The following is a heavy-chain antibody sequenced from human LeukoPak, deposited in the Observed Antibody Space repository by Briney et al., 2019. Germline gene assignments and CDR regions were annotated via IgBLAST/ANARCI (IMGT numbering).Heavy chain of an antibody. J-gene: IGHJ1*01. D-gene: IGHD4-17*01. Sequence: ASVKVSCKASGYTFTGYYMHWVRQAPGQGLEWMGWINPNRGGTNYAQKVQGWVTMTRDTSISTAYMELSRLRSDHTAVYYCERGYGDYGAEYFQHWGQGTLVTVSS. CDR1: GYTFTGYY. V-gene: IGHV1-2*04. CDR2: INPNRGGT. CDR3: ERGYGDYGAEYFQH.